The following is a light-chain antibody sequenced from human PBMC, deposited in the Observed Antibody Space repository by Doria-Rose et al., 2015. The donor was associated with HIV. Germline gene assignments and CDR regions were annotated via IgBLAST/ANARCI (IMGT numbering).Light chain of an antibody. CDR3: HQYGTSWT. J-gene: IGKJ1*01. CDR2: HGS. Sequence: TQSPGTLSLSPGERATLSCMASQSRSSTYLALYQQKPGHAPSLLIYHGSTRATGIPDRFSASGSGTDFTLAINRLEPEDFALYYCHQYGTSWTFGQGTKVEI. V-gene: IGKV3-20*01. CDR1: QSRSSTY.